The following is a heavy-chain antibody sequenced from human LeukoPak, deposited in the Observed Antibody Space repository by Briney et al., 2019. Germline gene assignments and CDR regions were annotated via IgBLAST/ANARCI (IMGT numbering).Heavy chain of an antibody. J-gene: IGHJ4*02. CDR1: GFTFSSYA. D-gene: IGHD3-10*01. CDR3: AKSMVRGVITPDY. V-gene: IGHV3-23*01. CDR2: ISGSGGSA. Sequence: GGSLRLSCAASGFTFSSYAMSWVRQAPGKGLEWVSAISGSGGSAYYADSVKGRFTISRDNSKNTLYLQMNSLRAEDTAVYYCAKSMVRGVITPDYWGQGTLVTVSS.